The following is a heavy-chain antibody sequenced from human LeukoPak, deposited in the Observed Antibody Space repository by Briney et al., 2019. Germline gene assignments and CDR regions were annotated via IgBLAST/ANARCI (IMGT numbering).Heavy chain of an antibody. V-gene: IGHV3-33*01. CDR3: VREYSSGWYGGY. D-gene: IGHD6-19*01. J-gene: IGHJ4*02. CDR1: GFTFSSYG. CDR2: IWDDGSNK. Sequence: GGSLRLSCAASGFTFSSYGMHWVCQAPGKGLEWVAAIWDDGSNKYYADSVKGRFTISRDNSKNTLYLQMNSLRGEDTAVYYCVREYSSGWYGGYWGQGTLVTVSS.